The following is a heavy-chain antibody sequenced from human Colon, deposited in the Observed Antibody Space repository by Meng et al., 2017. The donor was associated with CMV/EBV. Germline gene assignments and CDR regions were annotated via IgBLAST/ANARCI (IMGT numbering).Heavy chain of an antibody. CDR3: ARVGGNSDMDV. J-gene: IGHJ6*02. CDR1: GFTFSSYS. V-gene: IGHV3-48*04. D-gene: IGHD4-23*01. CDR2: ISDTGHTL. Sequence: GESLKISCAASGFTFSSYSMNWVRQAPGKGLEWVSYISDTGHTLYYADSVQGRFTVSRDNAKSSLYLEMQSLRVEDTAVYYCARVGGNSDMDVWGQGTTVTVSS.